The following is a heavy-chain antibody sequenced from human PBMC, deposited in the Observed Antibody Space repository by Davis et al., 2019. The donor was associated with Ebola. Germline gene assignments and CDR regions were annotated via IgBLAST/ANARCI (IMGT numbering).Heavy chain of an antibody. J-gene: IGHJ2*01. CDR2: VTSSGGGT. CDR1: GFIFSTYV. Sequence: PGGSLRLSCSASGFIFSTYVMSWARQAPGKGLEWVSAVTSSGGGTYYADSVKGRFTISRDNAKNTLYLQMNSLRAEDTALYFCAKDKTTVTQYWYLDLWGRGTLVTVSS. CDR3: AKDKTTVTQYWYLDL. V-gene: IGHV3-23*01. D-gene: IGHD4-17*01.